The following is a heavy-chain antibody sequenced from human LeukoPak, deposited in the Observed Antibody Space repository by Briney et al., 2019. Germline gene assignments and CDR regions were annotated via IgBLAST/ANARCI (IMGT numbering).Heavy chain of an antibody. Sequence: ASVKVSCKASGYTFTGYYLHGVRPAPGQGLEWMGRINPNTGGTNHAQKFQGRVTMTRDTSISTAYMELSGLTYDDTAVYYSARVSVVRDFNWFDPWGQGILVTVSS. CDR3: ARVSVVRDFNWFDP. J-gene: IGHJ5*02. CDR2: INPNTGGT. V-gene: IGHV1-2*06. D-gene: IGHD3-10*01. CDR1: GYTFTGYY.